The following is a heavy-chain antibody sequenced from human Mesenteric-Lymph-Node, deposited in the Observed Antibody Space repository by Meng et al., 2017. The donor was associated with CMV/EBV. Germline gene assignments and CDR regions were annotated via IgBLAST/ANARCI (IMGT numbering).Heavy chain of an antibody. J-gene: IGHJ4*02. V-gene: IGHV3-11*04. Sequence: GESLKISCAASGFTFSDYYMSWIRQAPGKGLEWVSYISSSGSTIYYADSVKGRFTISRDNAKNSLYLQMNSLRAEDTAVYYCVREIARCGSSTCDRDGLDYWGRGTLVTVSS. CDR2: ISSSGSTI. D-gene: IGHD2-15*01. CDR3: VREIARCGSSTCDRDGLDY. CDR1: GFTFSDYY.